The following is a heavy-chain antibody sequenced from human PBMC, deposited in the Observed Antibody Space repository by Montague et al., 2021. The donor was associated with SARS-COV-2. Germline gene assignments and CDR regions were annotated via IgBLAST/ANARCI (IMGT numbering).Heavy chain of an antibody. V-gene: IGHV4-34*01. J-gene: IGHJ2*01. CDR1: GGSFSGYD. CDR3: ARGAPTITMIVVVFTGAGWYFDL. D-gene: IGHD3-22*01. CDR2: INHSGST. Sequence: SETLSLTCAVHGGSFSGYDWSWIRQPPGKGLEWIGEINHSGSTNYNPSLKSRVSISVYTSKNQFSLMLSSVTAADTAVYYCARGAPTITMIVVVFTGAGWYFDLWGRGTLVTVSS.